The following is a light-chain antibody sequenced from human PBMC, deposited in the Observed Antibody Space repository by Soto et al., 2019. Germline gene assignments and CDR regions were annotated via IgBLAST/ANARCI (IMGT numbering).Light chain of an antibody. V-gene: IGKV3-20*01. CDR1: QSVSNNY. CDR3: QQYGSSGT. Sequence: LSLSPGEIATLCRRASQSVSNNYLAWYEQKPGQAPRLLIYGASNRATGIPDRFSGSGSGTDFTLTISRLEPEDFAVYYCQQYGSSGTFGQGTKVDI. J-gene: IGKJ1*01. CDR2: GAS.